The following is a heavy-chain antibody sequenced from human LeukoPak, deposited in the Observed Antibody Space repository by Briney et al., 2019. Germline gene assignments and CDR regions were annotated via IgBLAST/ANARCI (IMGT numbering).Heavy chain of an antibody. V-gene: IGHV4-4*07. CDR2: IYTSGST. D-gene: IGHD2-2*01. CDR3: AREDYCSSTSCLYYYYYYMDV. CDR1: GGSISSYY. Sequence: SETLSLTCTVSGGSISSYYWSWIRQPAGKGLEWIGRIYTSGSTNYNPSLKSRVTMSVDTSKNQFSLKLSSVTAADTAVYYCAREDYCSSTSCLYYYYYYMDVWGKGTTVTVSS. J-gene: IGHJ6*03.